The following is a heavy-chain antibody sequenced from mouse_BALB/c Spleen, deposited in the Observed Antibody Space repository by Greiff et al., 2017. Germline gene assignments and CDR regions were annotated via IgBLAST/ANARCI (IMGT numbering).Heavy chain of an antibody. D-gene: IGHD3-2*01. CDR2: INPSTGYT. CDR1: GYTFTSYW. CDR3: AREGVGTARAIAY. Sequence: QVQLQQSGAELAKPGASVKMSCKASGYTFTSYWMHWVKQRPGQGLEWIGYINPSTGYTEYNQKFKDKATLTADKSSSTAYMQLSSLTSEDSAVYYCAREGVGTARAIAYWGQGTLVTVSA. V-gene: IGHV1-7*01. J-gene: IGHJ3*01.